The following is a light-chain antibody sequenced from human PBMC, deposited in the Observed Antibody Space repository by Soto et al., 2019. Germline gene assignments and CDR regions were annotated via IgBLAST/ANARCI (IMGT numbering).Light chain of an antibody. CDR3: SSFSSDSTPLV. V-gene: IGLV2-14*01. CDR1: SSDVGIYDY. CDR2: EVT. Sequence: QSVLTQPASVSGSPGQSISISCTGTSSDVGIYDYDSWYQHHPGKAPKLMVYEVTNRPSGVSNRFSGSKSGNTASLTISGLQAEDEADYYCSSFSSDSTPLVFGGGTQLTVL. J-gene: IGLJ2*01.